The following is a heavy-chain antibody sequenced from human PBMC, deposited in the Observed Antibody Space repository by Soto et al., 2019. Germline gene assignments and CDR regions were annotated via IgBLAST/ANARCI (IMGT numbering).Heavy chain of an antibody. CDR3: ARRDTSGFLRYFDN. J-gene: IGHJ4*02. V-gene: IGHV1-69*06. CDR2: IVPNVGTV. D-gene: IGHD3-3*01. Sequence: SVKVSCKSSGGTFSSFINYPINWVRQAPGQGLEWMGGIVPNVGTVNYAQKFRGKVTITADKSTGTAYMELSSLRSEDTALYYCARRDTSGFLRYFDNWGQGTQVTVSS. CDR1: GGTFSSFINYP.